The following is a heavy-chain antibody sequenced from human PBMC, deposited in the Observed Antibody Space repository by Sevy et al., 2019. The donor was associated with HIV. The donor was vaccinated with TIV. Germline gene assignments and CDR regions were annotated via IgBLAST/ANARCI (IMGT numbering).Heavy chain of an antibody. CDR1: GYSFTSYW. CDR2: IYPGDSDT. J-gene: IGHJ4*02. Sequence: GESLKISCKGSGYSFTSYWIGWVRQMPGKGLEWMGIIYPGDSDTRYSPSFQGQVTISAAKSIRTAYLQWSSLKASDTAMYYCAKSPLYSSGLFYLDYWGQGTLVTVSS. CDR3: AKSPLYSSGLFYLDY. D-gene: IGHD6-19*01. V-gene: IGHV5-51*01.